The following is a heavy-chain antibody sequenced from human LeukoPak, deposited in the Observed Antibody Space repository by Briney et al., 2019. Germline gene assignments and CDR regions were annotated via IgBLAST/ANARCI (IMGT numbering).Heavy chain of an antibody. D-gene: IGHD6-13*01. V-gene: IGHV4-59*08. CDR3: ARRSWYVDY. CDR1: GGSLSSYY. CDR2: IYSSGST. Sequence: SETLSLTCTVSGGSLSSYYWSWIRQPPGKGLEWIGYIYSSGSTNYNPSLESRVTISEDTSKNQFSLKPRSVTAADTAIYYCARRSWYVDYWGQGTLVTVSS. J-gene: IGHJ4*02.